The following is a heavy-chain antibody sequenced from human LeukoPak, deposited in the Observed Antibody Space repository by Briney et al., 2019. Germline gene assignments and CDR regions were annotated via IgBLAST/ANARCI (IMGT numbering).Heavy chain of an antibody. J-gene: IGHJ4*02. CDR3: ARDPSSGGSY. CDR1: GFAFSTYA. D-gene: IGHD2-15*01. Sequence: GGSLRLSCAASGFAFSTYAMTWVRQAPGKGLEWVAVISYDGSNKYYADSVKGRFTISRDNSKNTLYLQMNSLRAEDTAVYYCARDPSSGGSYWGQGTLVTVSS. CDR2: ISYDGSNK. V-gene: IGHV3-30*04.